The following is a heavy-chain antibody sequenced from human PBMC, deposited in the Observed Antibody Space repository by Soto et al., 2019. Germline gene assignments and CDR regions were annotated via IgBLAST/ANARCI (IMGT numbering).Heavy chain of an antibody. CDR3: ARPDEGGYSSNHHYYYALDV. Sequence: QLQLQESGPGLVKSSETLSLTCTVSGGPLNSYSYYWGWIRQPPGKGLEWLGSITYSGSTYYNPSLKSRLTISVDTSKNQFSLKVTSVTAADTAVYYCARPDEGGYSSNHHYYYALDVWGQGTTVTV. CDR2: ITYSGST. J-gene: IGHJ6*02. V-gene: IGHV4-39*01. D-gene: IGHD3-22*01. CDR1: GGPLNSYSYY.